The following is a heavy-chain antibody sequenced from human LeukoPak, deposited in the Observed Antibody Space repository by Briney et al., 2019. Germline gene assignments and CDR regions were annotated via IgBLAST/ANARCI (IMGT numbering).Heavy chain of an antibody. V-gene: IGHV3-23*01. CDR1: GFTFRGYA. Sequence: PGGSLRLSCAASGFTFRGYAMNWVRQAPGKGLEWVSAISGTGDSPHYADSVKGRFTISRDNSKNTLYLQMNSLRAEDTAFYYCVKDIGWFDPWGQGTLVTVSS. CDR3: VKDIGWFDP. J-gene: IGHJ5*02. CDR2: ISGTGDSP.